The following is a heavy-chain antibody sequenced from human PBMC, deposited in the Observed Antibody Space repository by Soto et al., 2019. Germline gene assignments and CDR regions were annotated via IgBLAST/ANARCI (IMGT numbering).Heavy chain of an antibody. V-gene: IGHV4-59*01. CDR2: IYSSGTT. CDR1: GGSISSYY. D-gene: IGHD2-8*01. CDR3: ARTCCTNGVCSPFDY. J-gene: IGHJ4*02. Sequence: KPSETLSLTCTVSGGSISSYYWSWVRQPPGKGLEWIGYIYSSGTTYYNPSLKSRVTLSVDTSKTQFSLRLRSVTAADTAVYYCARTCCTNGVCSPFDYWGQGTLVTVSS.